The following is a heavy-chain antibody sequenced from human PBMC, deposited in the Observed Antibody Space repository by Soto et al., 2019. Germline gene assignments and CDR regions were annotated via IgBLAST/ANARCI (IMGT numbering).Heavy chain of an antibody. CDR2: IIPMFGTA. J-gene: IGHJ4*02. D-gene: IGHD5-18*01. CDR3: ASGIQLWLRRINNGYSG. CDR1: GGNFSTYA. V-gene: IGHV1-69*12. Sequence: QVQLVQSGAEVKKPESSVKVSCKAPGGNFSTYAISWIQQAPRQGLEWMGGIIPMFGTANYAQRFQDRVTITADESTNTVYMELSSLRAEDTAVYFCASGIQLWLRRINNGYSGWGQGTLVTVSS.